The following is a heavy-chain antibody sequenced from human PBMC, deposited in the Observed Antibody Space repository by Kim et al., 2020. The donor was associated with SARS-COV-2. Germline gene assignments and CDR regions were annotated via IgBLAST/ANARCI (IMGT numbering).Heavy chain of an antibody. D-gene: IGHD4-17*01. V-gene: IGHV3-7*04. CDR3: ARGLRWTDY. J-gene: IGHJ4*02. Sequence: GSEKHYVASVQGRFTRSRDNAENSLYLQMNSLSVEDTAVYYCARGLRWTDYWGQGTLVTVSS. CDR2: GSEK.